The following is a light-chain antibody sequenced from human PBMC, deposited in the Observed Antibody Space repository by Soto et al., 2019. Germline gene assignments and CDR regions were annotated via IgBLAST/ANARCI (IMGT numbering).Light chain of an antibody. CDR1: QAIFNY. CDR2: GPS. J-gene: IGKJ2*01. V-gene: IGKV1-9*01. CDR3: QQLNSLPRT. Sequence: DIQLTQSPIFLSVSVGDRVTISCRASQAIFNYLAWNQQKPGKAPNPLLFGPSTLQSGVPSRVSGSGSGTEFTLTISRLQPEDLATYYCQQLNSLPRTFGEGTKLEIK.